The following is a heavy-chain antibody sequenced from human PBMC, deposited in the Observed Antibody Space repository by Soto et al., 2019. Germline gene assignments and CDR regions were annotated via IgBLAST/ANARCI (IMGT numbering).Heavy chain of an antibody. CDR2: INAGNGNT. CDR1: GGTFTSYA. Sequence: ASVKVSCKASGGTFTSYAMHWVRQAPGQRLEWMGWINAGNGNTKYSQKFQGRVTITRDTSASTAYMELSSLRSEDTAVYYCARETLYSNYVAYYYGMDVGGQGTTVTVSS. V-gene: IGHV1-3*01. CDR3: ARETLYSNYVAYYYGMDV. D-gene: IGHD4-4*01. J-gene: IGHJ6*02.